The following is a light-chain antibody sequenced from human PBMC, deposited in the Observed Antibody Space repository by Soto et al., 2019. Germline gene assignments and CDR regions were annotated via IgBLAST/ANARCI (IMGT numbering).Light chain of an antibody. Sequence: QSVLTQPPSVSGAPGQRVTISCTGSSSNIGAGKDVHWYQQLPGTAPKVLIYSNNNRPPGVPDRFSVSKSGTSASLVITGLQVEDEADYFCQSYGTSLSGLDVFGTGTKVTVL. J-gene: IGLJ1*01. V-gene: IGLV1-40*01. CDR1: SSNIGAGKD. CDR2: SNN. CDR3: QSYGTSLSGLDV.